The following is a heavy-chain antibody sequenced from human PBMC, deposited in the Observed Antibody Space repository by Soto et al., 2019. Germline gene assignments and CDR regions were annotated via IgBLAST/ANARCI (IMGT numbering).Heavy chain of an antibody. Sequence: PGGSLRLSCAVSGFTFDDNAMHWVRQAPEKGLERVSGINWKSDIGYADSVKGRFTISRDNAENSLYLQMNSLRAEDTALYYCAISQDRGGRTTFIYWGQGTLVTVSS. CDR1: GFTFDDNA. CDR3: AISQDRGGRTTFIY. J-gene: IGHJ4*02. V-gene: IGHV3-9*01. D-gene: IGHD3-16*01. CDR2: INWKSDI.